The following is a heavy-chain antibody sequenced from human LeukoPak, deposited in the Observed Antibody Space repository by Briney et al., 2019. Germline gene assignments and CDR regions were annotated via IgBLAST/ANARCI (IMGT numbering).Heavy chain of an antibody. Sequence: GGSLRLSCAASGFTLSGYYMSWIRQAPGEGLEWVAYISSSGSTINYVDSVKGRFTISRDNAKNSLYLQMNSLRAEDTAVYYCARARRALDSSPGFDPWGQGTLVTVSS. CDR1: GFTLSGYY. D-gene: IGHD2-15*01. J-gene: IGHJ5*02. CDR2: ISSSGSTI. V-gene: IGHV3-11*01. CDR3: ARARRALDSSPGFDP.